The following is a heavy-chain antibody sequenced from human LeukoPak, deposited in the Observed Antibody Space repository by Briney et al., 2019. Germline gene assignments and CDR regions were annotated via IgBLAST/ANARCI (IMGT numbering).Heavy chain of an antibody. CDR2: IYHSGST. J-gene: IGHJ4*02. CDR1: GYSISSGYY. CDR3: ARDKSIYSGYDYPFDY. Sequence: SETLSLTCTVSGYSISSGYYWGWIRQPPGKGLEWIGSIYHSGSTYYNPSLKSRVTISVDTSKNQFSLKLSSVTAADTAVYYCARDKSIYSGYDYPFDYWGQGTLVTVSS. V-gene: IGHV4-38-2*02. D-gene: IGHD5-12*01.